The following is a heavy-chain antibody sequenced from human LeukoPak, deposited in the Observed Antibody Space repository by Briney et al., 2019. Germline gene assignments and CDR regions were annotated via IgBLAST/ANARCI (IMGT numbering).Heavy chain of an antibody. D-gene: IGHD6-6*01. V-gene: IGHV4-59*01. CDR1: GFTFSSYA. J-gene: IGHJ3*02. Sequence: GSLRLSCAASGFTFSSYAMSWIRQPPGKGLEWIGYIYYSGSTNYNPSLKSRVTISVDTSKNQFSLKLSSVTAADTAVYYCARLARRPYDAFDIWGQGTMVTVSS. CDR2: IYYSGST. CDR3: ARLARRPYDAFDI.